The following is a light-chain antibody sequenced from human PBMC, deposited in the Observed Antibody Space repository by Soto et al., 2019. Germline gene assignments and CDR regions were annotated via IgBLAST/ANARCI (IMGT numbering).Light chain of an antibody. J-gene: IGKJ1*01. CDR1: QSVSSSY. Sequence: EIVLTQSPGTLSLSPGERATLSCRASQSVSSSYLAWYQQKPGQAPRLLIYGASSRATGIPDRFSGSGSGTDFTLNISRLEPEDFAVYYCQQDGTFGQGTKVEIK. CDR3: QQDGT. V-gene: IGKV3-20*01. CDR2: GAS.